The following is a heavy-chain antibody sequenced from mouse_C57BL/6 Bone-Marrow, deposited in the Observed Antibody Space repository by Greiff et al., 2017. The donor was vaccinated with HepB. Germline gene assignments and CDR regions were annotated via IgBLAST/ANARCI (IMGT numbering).Heavy chain of an antibody. Sequence: QVQLKESGAELARPGASVKLSCKASGYTFTSYGISWVKQRTGQGLEWIGEIYPRSGNTYYNEKFKGKATLTADKSSSTAYMELRSLTSEDSAVYFCAREGDTVVRDYWGQGTTLTVSS. CDR1: GYTFTSYG. CDR2: IYPRSGNT. V-gene: IGHV1-81*01. D-gene: IGHD1-1*01. J-gene: IGHJ2*01. CDR3: AREGDTVVRDY.